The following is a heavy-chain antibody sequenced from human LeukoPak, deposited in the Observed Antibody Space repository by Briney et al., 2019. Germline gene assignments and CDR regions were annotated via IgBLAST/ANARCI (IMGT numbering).Heavy chain of an antibody. J-gene: IGHJ4*02. Sequence: ASVKVSCKASGYTFTSYGIFWVRQAPGQGLEWMGWINPNSGGTNYAQKFQGRVTMTRDTSVSTAYMELSRLRSDDTAVYYCAQLIPPFDYWGQGTLVTVSS. CDR2: INPNSGGT. CDR3: AQLIPPFDY. D-gene: IGHD2-21*01. CDR1: GYTFTSYG. V-gene: IGHV1-2*02.